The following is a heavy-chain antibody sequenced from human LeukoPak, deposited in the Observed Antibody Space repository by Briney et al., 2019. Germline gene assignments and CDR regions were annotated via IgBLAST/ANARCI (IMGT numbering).Heavy chain of an antibody. J-gene: IGHJ4*02. Sequence: GGSLKISCKGSGYSVTSYWIGWVRPMPGKSPEWMGIIYPGDSDTRYSPSFQGQVTISADKSISTAYLQWSSLKASDTAMYYCARGVGFGELPLLDYWGQGTLVTVSS. CDR1: GYSVTSYW. CDR2: IYPGDSDT. D-gene: IGHD3-10*01. V-gene: IGHV5-51*01. CDR3: ARGVGFGELPLLDY.